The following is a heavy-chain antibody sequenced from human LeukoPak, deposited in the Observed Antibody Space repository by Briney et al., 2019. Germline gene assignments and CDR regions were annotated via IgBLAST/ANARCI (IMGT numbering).Heavy chain of an antibody. J-gene: IGHJ4*02. Sequence: SVKVSCKASGGTFSSYAISWVRQAPGQGLEWMGGIIPIFGTANYAQKFQGRVTITADESTSTAYMELSSLRSEDTAVYYCAVLAVAGTTIDYWGQGTLVTVSS. CDR3: AVLAVAGTTIDY. V-gene: IGHV1-69*01. CDR1: GGTFSSYA. D-gene: IGHD6-19*01. CDR2: IIPIFGTA.